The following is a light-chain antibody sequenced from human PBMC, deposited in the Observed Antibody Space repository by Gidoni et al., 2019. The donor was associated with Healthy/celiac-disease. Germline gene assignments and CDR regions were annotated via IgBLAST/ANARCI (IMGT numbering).Light chain of an antibody. V-gene: IGLV6-57*04. CDR1: SGSIASNY. CDR3: QSYDSSNLWV. CDR2: EDN. Sequence: NFMLTQPHSVSESPGTTVTISCTRSSGSIASNYVQWYQQRPGSAPTTVIYEDNQRPSGVPDRCSGSIDSSSNSASLTISGLKTEDEADYYCQSYDSSNLWVFGGGTKLTVL. J-gene: IGLJ3*02.